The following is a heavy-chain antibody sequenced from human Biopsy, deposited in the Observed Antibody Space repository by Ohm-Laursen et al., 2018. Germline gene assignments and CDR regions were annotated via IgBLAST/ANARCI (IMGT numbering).Heavy chain of an antibody. J-gene: IGHJ6*02. CDR2: IWYDGSNK. Sequence: SRRLSCAASGFTFSSYGIHWVRQAPGKGLEWVAVIWYDGSNKYSADSVKGRFSISRDNSKNTVYLQMNSLRAADTAVYYCARDRYYGSESYYSHYNMDVWGQGTPVSVSS. CDR3: ARDRYYGSESYYSHYNMDV. V-gene: IGHV3-33*01. CDR1: GFTFSSYG. D-gene: IGHD3-10*01.